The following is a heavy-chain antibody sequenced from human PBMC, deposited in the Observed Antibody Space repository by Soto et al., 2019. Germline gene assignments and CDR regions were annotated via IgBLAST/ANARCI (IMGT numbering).Heavy chain of an antibody. D-gene: IGHD3-22*01. CDR2: IFYSGST. CDR3: ATHPYYHSSGHIFDY. J-gene: IGHJ4*02. Sequence: SETLSLTCTVSGGSLSSYYWSWIRQPPGKGLEWIGYIFYSGSTNYNPSLKSRVTISVDTSKNQFSLRLSSVTAADTAVYYCATHPYYHSSGHIFDYWGQGALVTVSS. V-gene: IGHV4-59*08. CDR1: GGSLSSYY.